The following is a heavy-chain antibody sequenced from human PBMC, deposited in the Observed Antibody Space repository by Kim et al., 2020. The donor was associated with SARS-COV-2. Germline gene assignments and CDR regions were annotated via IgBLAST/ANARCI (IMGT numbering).Heavy chain of an antibody. CDR3: ARRKVISYYYYYGMDV. CDR2: IISSGRNS. D-gene: IGHD3-16*02. V-gene: IGHV3-23*01. J-gene: IGHJ6*01. Sequence: GGSLRLSCEASGFTFSIYVMSWVRQAPGKGLELVSSIISSGRNSYYANSVKGRFTMSRDNSKKAVYLQMDSLRAEDTAVYYCARRKVISYYYYYGMDVWG. CDR1: GFTFSIYV.